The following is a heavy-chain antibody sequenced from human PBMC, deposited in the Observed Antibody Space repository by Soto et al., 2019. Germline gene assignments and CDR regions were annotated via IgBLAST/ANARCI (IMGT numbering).Heavy chain of an antibody. CDR3: ERDAPYSYGYWDIVVVVAATPLGMDV. D-gene: IGHD2-15*01. Sequence: ASVKVSCKASGYTFTGYYMHWVRQAPGQGLEWMGWINPNSGGTNYAQKFQGRVTMTRDTSISTAYMELSRLRSDDTAVYYCERDAPYSYGYWDIVVVVAATPLGMDVWGQGTTVTVSS. V-gene: IGHV1-2*02. J-gene: IGHJ6*02. CDR1: GYTFTGYY. CDR2: INPNSGGT.